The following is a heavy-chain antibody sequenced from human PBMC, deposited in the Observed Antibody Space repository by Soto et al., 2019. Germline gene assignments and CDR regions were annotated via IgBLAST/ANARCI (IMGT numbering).Heavy chain of an antibody. CDR1: RYTFSDYA. CDR2: IHAGNGNT. V-gene: IGHV1-3*01. J-gene: IGHJ4*02. D-gene: IGHD2-21*02. CDR3: ARSIVVVTALDY. Sequence: ASVKVSCKASRYTFSDYAMHWVRQAPGQRLEWMGWIHAGNGNTKYSQKFQGRVTITRDTSASTAYMELSSLRSEDTAVYYCARSIVVVTALDYWGQGTLVTVSS.